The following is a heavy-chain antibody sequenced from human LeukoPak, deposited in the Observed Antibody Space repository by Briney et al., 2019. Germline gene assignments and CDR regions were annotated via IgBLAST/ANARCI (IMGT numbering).Heavy chain of an antibody. D-gene: IGHD5-18*01. CDR1: GFTFSSYW. CDR3: AGVDAAMPDAFDI. J-gene: IGHJ3*02. CDR2: ISSSSSYI. Sequence: GGSLRLSCAASGFTFSSYWMSWVRQAPGKGLEWVSSISSSSSYIYYADSVKGRFTISRDNAKNSLYLQMNSLRADDTAVYYCAGVDAAMPDAFDIWGQGTTVTVSS. V-gene: IGHV3-21*01.